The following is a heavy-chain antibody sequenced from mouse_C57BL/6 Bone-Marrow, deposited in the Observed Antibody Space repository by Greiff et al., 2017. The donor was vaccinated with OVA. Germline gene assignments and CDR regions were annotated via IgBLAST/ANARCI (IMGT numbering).Heavy chain of an antibody. Sequence: EVQLQQSGAELVRPGASVKLSCTASGFNIKDDSMHWVKQRPEQGLEWIGWIYPENGDTKYASKFQGKATITADTSSNTAYLQLSSLTSEDTAVYCCTSYGNFDYWGQGTTLTVSS. J-gene: IGHJ2*01. CDR3: TSYGNFDY. CDR2: IYPENGDT. D-gene: IGHD2-1*01. CDR1: GFNIKDDS. V-gene: IGHV14-4*01.